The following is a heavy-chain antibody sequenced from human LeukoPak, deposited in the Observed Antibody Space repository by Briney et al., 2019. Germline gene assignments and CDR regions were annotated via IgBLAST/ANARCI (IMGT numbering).Heavy chain of an antibody. CDR3: AKSSGYYEY. V-gene: IGHV3-23*01. Sequence: GGSLRLSCAASGFTFSTFAMIWVRQPPGKGLEWVSSIFPSGGEIHYADSVKGRFTISRGNSKNTLYLQMNSLRAEDTAVYYCAKSSGYYEYWGQGTLVTVSS. D-gene: IGHD3-22*01. CDR1: GFTFSTFA. CDR2: IFPSGGEI. J-gene: IGHJ4*02.